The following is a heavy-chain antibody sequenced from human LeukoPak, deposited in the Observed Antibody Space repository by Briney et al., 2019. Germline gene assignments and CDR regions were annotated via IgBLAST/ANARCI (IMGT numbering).Heavy chain of an antibody. J-gene: IGHJ5*02. Sequence: GGSLRLSCAASGFTFSSYWMHWVRQTPGKGLVWVSRINSDGSSTTYADSVKSRFTISRDNAKNTLYLQMNSLRAEDTAVYFCARGQESSATPNFDPWGQGTLVTVSS. CDR3: ARGQESSATPNFDP. V-gene: IGHV3-74*01. CDR2: INSDGSST. CDR1: GFTFSSYW. D-gene: IGHD2-15*01.